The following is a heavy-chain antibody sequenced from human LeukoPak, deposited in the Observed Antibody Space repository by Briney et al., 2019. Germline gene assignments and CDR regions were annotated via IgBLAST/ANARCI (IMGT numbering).Heavy chain of an antibody. Sequence: GGPLRLSCAASGFTFSNSDMSWVRQAPGKALEWVSAIGGSGSSTFYADSVKGRFTVSRDNSKNTLYLQMSSLRAEDTAVYYCAKSRLTPHPWGQGTLVTVSS. J-gene: IGHJ5*02. D-gene: IGHD1-14*01. CDR2: IGGSGSST. CDR1: GFTFSNSD. CDR3: AKSRLTPHP. V-gene: IGHV3-23*01.